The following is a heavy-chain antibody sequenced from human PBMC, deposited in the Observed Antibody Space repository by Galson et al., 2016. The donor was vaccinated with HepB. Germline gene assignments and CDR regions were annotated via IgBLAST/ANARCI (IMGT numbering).Heavy chain of an antibody. CDR3: AREGNYYTLDY. Sequence: SVKVSCKASTYTFTNYAIHWVRQAPGQGLEWMGWIIPGNGDTKYSQTFQGKVTIARETSANTAYMELSSMRSEDTAVYYCAREGNYYTLDYWGQGTLVTVSS. V-gene: IGHV1-3*01. CDR2: IIPGNGDT. D-gene: IGHD1-26*01. CDR1: TYTFTNYA. J-gene: IGHJ4*02.